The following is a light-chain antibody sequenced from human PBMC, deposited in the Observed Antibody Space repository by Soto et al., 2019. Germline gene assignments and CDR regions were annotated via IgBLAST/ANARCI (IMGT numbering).Light chain of an antibody. CDR1: QSISIW. CDR3: QQASSLPIT. V-gene: IGKV1-5*03. J-gene: IGKJ5*01. Sequence: DVQMTLSVSTLSASLGEGVTITCGACQSISIWLAWYQQKPGKAPKLLIYKASSLESGVPSRFSGSGSGTDFSLTIRSLQPEDFATYYCQQASSLPITLGQGRRPEI. CDR2: KAS.